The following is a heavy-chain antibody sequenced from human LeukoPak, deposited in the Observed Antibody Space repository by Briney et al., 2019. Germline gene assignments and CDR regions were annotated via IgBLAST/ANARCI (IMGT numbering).Heavy chain of an antibody. V-gene: IGHV4-31*03. CDR2: IYYSGST. D-gene: IGHD1-14*01. Sequence: PSETLSLTCTVSGGSISSGGYCWRWIRQHPGKGLEWIGYIYYSGSTYYNPSLKSRVTISVDTSKNQFSLKLSSVTAADTAVYYCARDPRTGVDPWGQGTLVTVSS. J-gene: IGHJ5*02. CDR1: GGSISSGGYC. CDR3: ARDPRTGVDP.